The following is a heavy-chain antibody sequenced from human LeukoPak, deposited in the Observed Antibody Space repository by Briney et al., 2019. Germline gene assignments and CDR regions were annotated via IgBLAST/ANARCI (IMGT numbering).Heavy chain of an antibody. CDR1: GFTFSSYA. CDR3: ARDPPRPLEMATITYDY. Sequence: GGSLRLSCAASGFTFSSYAMSWVRQAPGKGLEWVSAISGSGGSTYYADSVKGRFTISRDNAKSSLYLQMNSLRAEDTAVYYCARDPPRPLEMATITYDYWGQGTLVTVSS. J-gene: IGHJ4*02. CDR2: ISGSGGST. V-gene: IGHV3-23*01. D-gene: IGHD5-24*01.